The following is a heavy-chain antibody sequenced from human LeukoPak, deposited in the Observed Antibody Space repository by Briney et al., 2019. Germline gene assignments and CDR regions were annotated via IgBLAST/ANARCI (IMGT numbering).Heavy chain of an antibody. Sequence: SETLSLTCTVCGGSISTYYWSWIRQPPGKGLEWIGYIYYSGSTNYSPSLKSRVTISVDTSKNQFSLKLSSVTAADTAVYYCARGKYYYDSSGYDLDYWGQGTLVTVSS. CDR1: GGSISTYY. CDR2: IYYSGST. CDR3: ARGKYYYDSSGYDLDY. D-gene: IGHD3-22*01. V-gene: IGHV4-59*01. J-gene: IGHJ4*02.